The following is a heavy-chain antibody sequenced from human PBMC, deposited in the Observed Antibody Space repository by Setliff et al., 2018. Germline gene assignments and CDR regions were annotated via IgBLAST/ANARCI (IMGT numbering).Heavy chain of an antibody. D-gene: IGHD2-2*01. CDR2: ISAYNGNT. CDR1: GYTFTSYG. Sequence: ASVKVSCKASGYTFTSYGINWVRQAPGQGLEWMGWISAYNGNTNYAQKLQGRVTMTTDTSTSTAYMELRSLRSDDTAVYYCARGPPDFVVVPAAAKFDFWGQGTLVTVSS. V-gene: IGHV1-18*01. J-gene: IGHJ4*02. CDR3: ARGPPDFVVVPAAAKFDF.